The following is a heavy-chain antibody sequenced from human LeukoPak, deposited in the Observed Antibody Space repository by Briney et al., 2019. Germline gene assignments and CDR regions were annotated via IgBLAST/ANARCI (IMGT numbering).Heavy chain of an antibody. CDR2: INAGNGNT. CDR1: GYTFTSYA. CDR3: ARDCSGGSCYDGVDY. V-gene: IGHV1-3*01. J-gene: IGHJ4*02. Sequence: ASVKVSCKASGYTFTSYAMHWVRQAPGQRLEWMGWINAGNGNTKYSQKFQGRVTITRDTSASTAYMELSSLRSEDTAVYYYARDCSGGSCYDGVDYWGQGTLVTVSS. D-gene: IGHD2-15*01.